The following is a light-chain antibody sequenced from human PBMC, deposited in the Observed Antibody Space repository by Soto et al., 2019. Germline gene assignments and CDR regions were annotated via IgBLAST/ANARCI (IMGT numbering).Light chain of an antibody. Sequence: AVQMTQSPSSLSASVGDRVTITCRASQAIRSDLGWYQMKPGKVPKLLICAASNLQSGVPSRFIGRGYGTDFTLTISSLQPEDFATYYCLQDYNYPRTFGQGTKVEI. CDR3: LQDYNYPRT. J-gene: IGKJ1*01. CDR1: QAIRSD. CDR2: AAS. V-gene: IGKV1-6*01.